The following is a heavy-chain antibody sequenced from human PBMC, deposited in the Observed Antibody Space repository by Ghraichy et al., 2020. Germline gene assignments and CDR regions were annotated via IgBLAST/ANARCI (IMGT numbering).Heavy chain of an antibody. Sequence: GGSLRLSCEASGFTFDDYAMHWVRQAPGKGLEWVSVISADGSITHYRDSVKGRFTISRDNSKNSLYLQMSSLRDEDTALYYCARDFWDYDFWSGPRRTRNGMDVWGQGTTVTVSS. CDR3: ARDFWDYDFWSGPRRTRNGMDV. CDR2: ISADGSIT. J-gene: IGHJ6*02. D-gene: IGHD3-3*01. CDR1: GFTFDDYA. V-gene: IGHV3-43*02.